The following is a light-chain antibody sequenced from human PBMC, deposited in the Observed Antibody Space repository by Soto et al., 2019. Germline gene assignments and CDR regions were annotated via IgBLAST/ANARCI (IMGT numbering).Light chain of an antibody. CDR3: QQRSSWIT. V-gene: IGKV3-11*01. J-gene: IGKJ5*01. Sequence: IVLTQSPATLSLWPGETAILSCRASQSVSTYLSWYQQKPGQAPRLLIYDASNRAPGIPARFSGSGSGTDFTLTIRSLEPEDFALYYCQQRSSWITFGQGTRLEIE. CDR1: QSVSTY. CDR2: DAS.